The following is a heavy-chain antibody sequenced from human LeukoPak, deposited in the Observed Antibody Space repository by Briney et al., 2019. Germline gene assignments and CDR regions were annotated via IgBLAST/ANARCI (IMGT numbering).Heavy chain of an antibody. Sequence: GGSLRLSCAASGFTFSSYAMHWVRQAPGKGLDWVAVISYDGSNKYYADSVKGRFTISRDNSKNTLYLQMNSLRAEDTAVYYCARGSSYYYDSSGYFYHYWGQGTLVTVSS. CDR1: GFTFSSYA. D-gene: IGHD3-22*01. J-gene: IGHJ4*02. CDR3: ARGSSYYYDSSGYFYHY. CDR2: ISYDGSNK. V-gene: IGHV3-30-3*01.